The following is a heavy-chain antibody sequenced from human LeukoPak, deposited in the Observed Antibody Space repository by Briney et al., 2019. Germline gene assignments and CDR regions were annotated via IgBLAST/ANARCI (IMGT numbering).Heavy chain of an antibody. Sequence: GGSLRLSCAASGFTVSSNYMSWVRQAPGKGLEWVSVIYSGGSTYYADSVKGRFTISRDNSKNTLYLQMNSLRAEDTAVYYCANDVWSSGSGSGMDVWGQGTTVTVSS. CDR1: GFTVSSNY. V-gene: IGHV3-53*01. CDR3: ANDVWSSGSGSGMDV. D-gene: IGHD6-19*01. CDR2: IYSGGST. J-gene: IGHJ6*02.